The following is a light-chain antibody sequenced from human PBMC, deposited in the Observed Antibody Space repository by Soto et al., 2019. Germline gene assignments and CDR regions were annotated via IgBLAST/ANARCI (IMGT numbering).Light chain of an antibody. J-gene: IGKJ1*01. Sequence: DIQMTQSPSTLSASVGDRVTITCRASQSISSWLAWYQQKPGKAPKLLIYDASSLESGVPSRFSGSVSGTEFPLTISSLQPDDFATYYCQQYNSYSWPFGPGTKVEIK. CDR3: QQYNSYSWP. V-gene: IGKV1-5*01. CDR2: DAS. CDR1: QSISSW.